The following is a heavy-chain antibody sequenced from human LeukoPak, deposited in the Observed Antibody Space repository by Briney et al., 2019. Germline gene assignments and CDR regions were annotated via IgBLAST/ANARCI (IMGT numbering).Heavy chain of an antibody. CDR3: ARCWVVPAQRAFDI. J-gene: IGHJ3*02. CDR2: IYHSGST. CDR1: GGSISSGGYY. Sequence: SQTLSLTCTVSGGSISSGGYYWSWIRQPPGKGLEWIGYIYHSGSTYYNPSLKGRVTISVDRSKNQFSLKLSSVTAADTAVYYCARCWVVPAQRAFDIWGQGTMVTVSS. D-gene: IGHD2-2*01. V-gene: IGHV4-30-2*01.